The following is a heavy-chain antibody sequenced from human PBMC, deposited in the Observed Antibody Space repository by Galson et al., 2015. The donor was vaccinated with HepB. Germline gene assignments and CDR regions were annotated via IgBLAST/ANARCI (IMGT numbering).Heavy chain of an antibody. Sequence: SVKVSCKASGGTFSSYAISWVRQVPGQGLEWMGWINTNTGNPTYAQGFTGRFVFSLDTSVSTAYPQISSLKAEDTAVYYCARDKGDVVVPAAIAFDIWGQGTMVTVSS. J-gene: IGHJ3*02. CDR2: INTNTGNP. D-gene: IGHD2-2*02. CDR1: GGTFSSYA. CDR3: ARDKGDVVVPAAIAFDI. V-gene: IGHV7-4-1*02.